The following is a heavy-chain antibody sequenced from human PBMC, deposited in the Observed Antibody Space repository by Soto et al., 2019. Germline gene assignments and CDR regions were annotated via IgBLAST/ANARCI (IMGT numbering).Heavy chain of an antibody. CDR3: ARGGIYGSGSYFSYYYYGMDV. Sequence: LSLTCTVSGGSISSYYWSWIRQPPGKGLEWIGYIYYSGSTNYNPSLKSRVTISVDTSKNQFSLKLSSVTAADTAVYYCARGGIYGSGSYFSYYYYGMDVWGQGTTVTVSS. D-gene: IGHD3-10*01. CDR2: IYYSGST. V-gene: IGHV4-59*01. J-gene: IGHJ6*02. CDR1: GGSISSYY.